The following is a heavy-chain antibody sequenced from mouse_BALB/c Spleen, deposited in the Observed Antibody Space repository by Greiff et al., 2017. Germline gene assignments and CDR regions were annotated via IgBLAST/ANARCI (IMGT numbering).Heavy chain of an antibody. V-gene: IGHV1-67*01. CDR3: ARFQYGNTAMDY. CDR1: GYTFTDHA. J-gene: IGHJ4*01. Sequence: QVQLQQPGPELVRPGVPVKISCKGSGYTFTDHALHWVKQSHAKRLEWIGVISPYSGNTNYNQKFKGKATMTVDKSSSTAYMELARLTSEDSAIYYCARFQYGNTAMDYCGQGSSVTVCS. CDR2: ISPYSGNT. D-gene: IGHD2-10*02.